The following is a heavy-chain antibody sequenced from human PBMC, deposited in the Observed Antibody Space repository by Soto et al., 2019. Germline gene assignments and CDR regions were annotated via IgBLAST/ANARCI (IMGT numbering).Heavy chain of an antibody. J-gene: IGHJ3*02. V-gene: IGHV3-30-3*01. CDR3: ARVKGYSGSTDAFDI. CDR1: GFTFSSYA. CDR2: ISYDGSNK. Sequence: GGSLRLSCAASGFTFSSYAMHWVRQAPGKGLEWVAVISYDGSNKYYADSVKGRFTISRDNSKNTLYLQMNSLRAEDTAVYYCARVKGYSGSTDAFDIWGQGTMVTVSS. D-gene: IGHD1-26*01.